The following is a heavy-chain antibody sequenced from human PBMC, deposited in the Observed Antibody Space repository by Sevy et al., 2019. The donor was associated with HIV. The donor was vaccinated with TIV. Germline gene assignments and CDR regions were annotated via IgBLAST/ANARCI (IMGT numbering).Heavy chain of an antibody. CDR3: ARDPQTYYYDSSGYYANWFDP. CDR2: ISAYNGNT. Sequence: ASVKVSCKASGYTFTSYGISWVRQAPGQGLEWMGWISAYNGNTNYAQKLQGRVTMTTDTSTSTAYMELRSLRSDDTAVYYCARDPQTYYYDSSGYYANWFDPWGQGTLVTVSS. CDR1: GYTFTSYG. D-gene: IGHD3-22*01. V-gene: IGHV1-18*01. J-gene: IGHJ5*02.